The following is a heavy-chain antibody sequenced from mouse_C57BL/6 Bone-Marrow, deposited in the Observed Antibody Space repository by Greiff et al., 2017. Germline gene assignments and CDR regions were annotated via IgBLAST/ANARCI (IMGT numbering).Heavy chain of an antibody. CDR2: IDPSDSYT. CDR3: AREVLYYYGSSYFDY. V-gene: IGHV1-59*01. D-gene: IGHD1-1*01. CDR1: GYTFTSYW. J-gene: IGHJ2*01. Sequence: QVQLQQPGAELVRPGTSVKLSCKASGYTFTSYWMHWVKQRPGQGLEWIGVIDPSDSYTNYNQKFKGKATLTVDTSSSTAYMQLSSLTSEDSAVYYCAREVLYYYGSSYFDYWGQGTTLTVSS.